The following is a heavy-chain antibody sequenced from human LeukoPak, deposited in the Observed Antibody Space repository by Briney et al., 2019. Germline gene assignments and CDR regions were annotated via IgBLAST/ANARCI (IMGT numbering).Heavy chain of an antibody. J-gene: IGHJ4*02. CDR3: AKHYDFWSGYYTAPSFDY. D-gene: IGHD3-3*01. Sequence: GGSLRLSCAASGFTFSSYAMSWVRQAPGKGLEWVSAISGSGGSTYYADSVKGRFTISRDNSKNTLYLQMNSLRAEDTAVYYCAKHYDFWSGYYTAPSFDYWGQGTLVTVSS. CDR1: GFTFSSYA. V-gene: IGHV3-23*01. CDR2: ISGSGGST.